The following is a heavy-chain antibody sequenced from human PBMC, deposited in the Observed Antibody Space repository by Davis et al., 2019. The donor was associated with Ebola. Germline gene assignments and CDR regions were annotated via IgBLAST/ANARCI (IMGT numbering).Heavy chain of an antibody. J-gene: IGHJ6*02. Sequence: PGGSLSLSCAASGFTFSSYSMNWVRQAPGKGLEWVSSISSSSSYIYYADSVKGRFTISRDNAKNSLYLQMNSLRAEDTAVYYCARATNLHYDIPDDWYYGMDVWGQGTTVTVSS. CDR1: GFTFSSYS. CDR2: ISSSSSYI. CDR3: ARATNLHYDIPDDWYYGMDV. D-gene: IGHD3-9*01. V-gene: IGHV3-21*01.